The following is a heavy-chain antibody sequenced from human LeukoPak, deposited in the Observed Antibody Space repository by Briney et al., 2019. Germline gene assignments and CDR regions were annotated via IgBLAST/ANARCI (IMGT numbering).Heavy chain of an antibody. Sequence: PGGSLRLSCAASGFTFSNYDMHWVRQAPGKGLEWVAFMWSDGSNRYYADSVKGRFTISRDISKNTLYLQINSLRAEDTAVYYCAKSLSSRGLIIPKTSRYFDYWGQGTLVTVSS. CDR2: MWSDGSNR. CDR1: GFTFSNYD. CDR3: AKSLSSRGLIIPKTSRYFDY. J-gene: IGHJ4*02. D-gene: IGHD3-10*01. V-gene: IGHV3-30*02.